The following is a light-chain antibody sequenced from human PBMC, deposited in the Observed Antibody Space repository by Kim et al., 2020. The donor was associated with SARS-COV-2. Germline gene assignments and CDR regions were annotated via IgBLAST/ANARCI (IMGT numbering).Light chain of an antibody. CDR2: DAS. Sequence: DIQMTQSPSSLSASVGDRVTITCRASQNINSYLNWYQQKPGKAPHLLIYDASTLQSGVPSRFSGSGSGPDYSLTISSLQPEDFATYYCQQSYHTPLTFGPGTKVDIK. J-gene: IGKJ1*01. V-gene: IGKV1-39*01. CDR1: QNINSY. CDR3: QQSYHTPLT.